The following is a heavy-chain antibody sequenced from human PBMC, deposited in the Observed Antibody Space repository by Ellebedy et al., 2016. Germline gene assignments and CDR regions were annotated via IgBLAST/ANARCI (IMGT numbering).Heavy chain of an antibody. Sequence: GESLKISXAVSGFIFSTSTMSWVRQAPGKGLELVSLIYGGGASYYADSVKGRFTISRDNSKKTLYLQMSGLGVEDTAVYYCVTRHNGAFDLWGQGTMVTVSS. CDR3: VTRHNGAFDL. J-gene: IGHJ3*01. V-gene: IGHV3-53*01. D-gene: IGHD2-8*01. CDR2: IYGGGAS. CDR1: GFIFSTST.